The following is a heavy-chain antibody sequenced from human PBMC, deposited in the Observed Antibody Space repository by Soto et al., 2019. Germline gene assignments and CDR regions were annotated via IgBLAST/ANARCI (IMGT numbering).Heavy chain of an antibody. CDR1: GFTFSNAW. CDR2: IKSKSDGETT. V-gene: IGHV3-15*01. CDR3: TTGLTYYYDSSGYYWAGGMDV. D-gene: IGHD3-22*01. J-gene: IGHJ6*02. Sequence: EVQLVESGGGLVKPGGSLRLSCAASGFTFSNAWMNWVRQAPGKGLEWVGRIKSKSDGETTDYAAPVKGRFAISRDDSKNTLYLQMNSLKTEDTAVYYCTTGLTYYYDSSGYYWAGGMDVWCQGITVTVSS.